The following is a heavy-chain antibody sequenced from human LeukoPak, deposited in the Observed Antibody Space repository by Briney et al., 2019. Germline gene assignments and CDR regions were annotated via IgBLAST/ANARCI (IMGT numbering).Heavy chain of an antibody. J-gene: IGHJ4*02. Sequence: PSETLSLTCTVSGGSISSSSYYWGWIRQPPGKGLEWIGSIHYSGSTYYNPSLKSRVTISVDTSKNQFSLKLSSVTAADTAVYYCAGNYGDLTFDYWGQGTLVTVSS. CDR2: IHYSGST. CDR3: AGNYGDLTFDY. CDR1: GGSISSSSYY. D-gene: IGHD4-17*01. V-gene: IGHV4-39*07.